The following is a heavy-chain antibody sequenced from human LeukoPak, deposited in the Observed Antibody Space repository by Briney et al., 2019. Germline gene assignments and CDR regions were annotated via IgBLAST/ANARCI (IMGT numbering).Heavy chain of an antibody. CDR3: ARRGVVVVAATPYYYYYYYMDV. V-gene: IGHV1-46*01. Sequence: GASVKVSCKASGYTFTSYYMHWVRQAPGQGLEWMGIINPSGGSTSYAQKFQGRITMTRDMSTSTVYMELSSLGSEDTAVYYCARRGVVVVAATPYYYYYYYMDVWGKGTTVTVSS. J-gene: IGHJ6*03. CDR2: INPSGGST. D-gene: IGHD2-15*01. CDR1: GYTFTSYY.